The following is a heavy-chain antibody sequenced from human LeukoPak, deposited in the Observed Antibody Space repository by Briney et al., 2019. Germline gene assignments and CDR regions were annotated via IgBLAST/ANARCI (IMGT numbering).Heavy chain of an antibody. CDR2: IIPIFGTA. D-gene: IGHD3-10*01. CDR3: AREARGGLGYFDY. CDR1: GGTFSSYA. V-gene: IGHV1-69*06. Sequence: SVKVSCKASGGTFSSYAISWVRQAPGQGLEWMGGIIPIFGTANYAQKFQGRVTITADKSTSTDYMELSSLRSEDTAVYYCAREARGGLGYFDYWGQGTLVTVSS. J-gene: IGHJ4*02.